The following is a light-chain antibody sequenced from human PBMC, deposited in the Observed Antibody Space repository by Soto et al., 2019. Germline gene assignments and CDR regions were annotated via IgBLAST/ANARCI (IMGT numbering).Light chain of an antibody. J-gene: IGKJ2*01. CDR2: SAS. V-gene: IGKV1-39*01. CDR1: QSISNY. CDR3: QQSLTTPYT. Sequence: DIQMTQSPSSLSASVGDRVTITCRASQSISNYLNWYQQKGKAPKLLIYSASSLQSGVPSRFSGTGSGTDFTLTISSLQPEDFATYYCQQSLTTPYTFGQGTNLEIK.